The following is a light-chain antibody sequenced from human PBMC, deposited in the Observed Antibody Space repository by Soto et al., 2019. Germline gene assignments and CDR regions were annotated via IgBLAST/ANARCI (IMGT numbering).Light chain of an antibody. CDR3: QQYGSSPIT. CDR2: STS. CDR1: QSVSSSS. V-gene: IGKV3-20*01. Sequence: EIVLTQSPGTLSLSPVERATLSCRASQSVSSSSLAWNQQKPGQAPRLLIYSTSSRATGIPDRFSGSGSGTDFTLTISRLEPEDFAVYYCQQYGSSPITFGQGTRLEIK. J-gene: IGKJ5*01.